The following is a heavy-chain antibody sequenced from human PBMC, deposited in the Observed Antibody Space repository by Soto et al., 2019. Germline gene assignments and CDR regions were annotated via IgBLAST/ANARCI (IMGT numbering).Heavy chain of an antibody. CDR3: ARGLLGGGSSWYVFPARPFDY. CDR2: INHSGST. Sequence: ASETLSLTCAVYGGSFSGYYWSWIRQPPGKGLEWIGEINHSGSTNYNPSLKSRVTISVDTSKKQFSLKLSSMTAADTAVYYCARGLLGGGSSWYVFPARPFDYWGQGALVTVSS. V-gene: IGHV4-34*01. J-gene: IGHJ4*02. D-gene: IGHD6-13*01. CDR1: GGSFSGYY.